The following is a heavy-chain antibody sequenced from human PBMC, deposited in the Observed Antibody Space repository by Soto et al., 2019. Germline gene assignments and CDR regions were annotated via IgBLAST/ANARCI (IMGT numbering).Heavy chain of an antibody. CDR3: ARGGIAVAGATLYNRFDP. Sequence: QVQLVESGGGLVKPGGSLRLSCAASGFTFSDYYMSWIRQAPGKGLEWVSYISSSSSYTNYAESFKGLFTISRDNAKNLLYLQMNSLRAEDTAVYYCARGGIAVAGATLYNRFDPWGQGTLVTVSS. V-gene: IGHV3-11*06. CDR1: GFTFSDYY. CDR2: ISSSSSYT. J-gene: IGHJ5*02. D-gene: IGHD6-19*01.